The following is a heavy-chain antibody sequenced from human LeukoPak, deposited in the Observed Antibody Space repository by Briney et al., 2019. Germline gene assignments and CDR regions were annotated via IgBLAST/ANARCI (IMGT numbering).Heavy chain of an antibody. D-gene: IGHD5-24*01. V-gene: IGHV4-39*01. Sequence: SETLSLTCTVSGGSLSSSRYYWGWVGQPPGKGRAGVGSIYYKGGTYSNPSLNSRVTISVDTSKNQFSLKLSSVTAADTAVYYCASPREMATIYDAFDVWGQGTMVIVSS. CDR3: ASPREMATIYDAFDV. CDR2: IYYKGGT. J-gene: IGHJ3*01. CDR1: GGSLSSSRYY.